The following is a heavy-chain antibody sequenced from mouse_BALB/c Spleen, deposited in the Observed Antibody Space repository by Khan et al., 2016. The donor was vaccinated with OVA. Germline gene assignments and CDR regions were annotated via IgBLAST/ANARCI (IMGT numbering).Heavy chain of an antibody. CDR3: ARSNCNYLFAY. Sequence: QIQLVQSGPELKKPGETVKISCKASGYTFTNYGMNWVKQAPGKGLKWMGWINTYTGEPTYADDFKGRFAFSLETSASTAYLQINNLKNEDTATYFCARSNCNYLFAYWGQGTLVTGSA. V-gene: IGHV9-3-1*01. D-gene: IGHD2-1*01. J-gene: IGHJ3*01. CDR1: GYTFTNYG. CDR2: INTYTGEP.